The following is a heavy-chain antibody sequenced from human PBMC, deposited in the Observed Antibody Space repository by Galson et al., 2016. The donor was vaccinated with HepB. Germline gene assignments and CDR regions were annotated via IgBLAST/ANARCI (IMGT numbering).Heavy chain of an antibody. CDR2: INSDGSST. V-gene: IGHV3-74*01. J-gene: IGHJ5*02. CDR3: ASSVAAAGNWFDP. Sequence: SLRLSCAASGFSFSNYAMSWVRQAPGKGLEWVSRINSDGSSTSYADSVKGRFTISRDNAKNTLYLQMNSLRAEDTAVYYCASSVAAAGNWFDPWGQGTLVTVSS. CDR1: GFSFSNYA. D-gene: IGHD6-13*01.